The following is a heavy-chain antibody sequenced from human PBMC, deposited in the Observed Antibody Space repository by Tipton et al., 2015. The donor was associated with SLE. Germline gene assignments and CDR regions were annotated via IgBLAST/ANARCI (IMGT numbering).Heavy chain of an antibody. CDR3: ARSGYCSSASCSSFDL. CDR1: GDSISNSNW. J-gene: IGHJ4*02. D-gene: IGHD2-2*03. Sequence: GLLKPSGTLSLTCAVSGDSISNSNWWSWFRQPPGKGLEWIGEIYHSGSANYNPSLKSRVTISVDTSKNDFSLKLTSVSPADTAVYFCARSGYCSSASCSSFDLWGQGTLVTVSS. V-gene: IGHV4-4*02. CDR2: IYHSGSA.